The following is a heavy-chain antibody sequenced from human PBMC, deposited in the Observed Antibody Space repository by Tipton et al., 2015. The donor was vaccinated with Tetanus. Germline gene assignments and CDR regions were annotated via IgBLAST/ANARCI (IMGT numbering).Heavy chain of an antibody. J-gene: IGHJ3*01. V-gene: IGHV4-59*01. D-gene: IGHD2-21*02. CDR2: IFYSGNT. CDR3: ARGTAFCGDDCPSRGGVFDV. CDR1: GGSISTYY. Sequence: TLSLTCTVSGGSISTYYWSWIRQPPGKGLEWIGYIFYSGNTNYNPSLKTRVTISVDTSKNQFSLKLSSVTAADTAVYYCARGTAFCGDDCPSRGGVFDVWSPGTLITVSS.